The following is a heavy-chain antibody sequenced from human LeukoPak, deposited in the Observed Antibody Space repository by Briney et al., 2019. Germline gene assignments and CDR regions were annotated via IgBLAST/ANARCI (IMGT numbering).Heavy chain of an antibody. V-gene: IGHV3-30*04. J-gene: IGHJ6*03. CDR3: ARDTGGGYTTPNYYYYMDV. Sequence: PGGSLRLSCAASEFTFRKHAMHWGRQAPGKGLEWVAVISHYGSNKYYADSVKSRFTISRENSKDTVYLQMNSLRAEDTAVYYCARDTGGGYTTPNYYYYMDVWGKGTTVTVSS. CDR2: ISHYGSNK. D-gene: IGHD5-24*01. CDR1: EFTFRKHA.